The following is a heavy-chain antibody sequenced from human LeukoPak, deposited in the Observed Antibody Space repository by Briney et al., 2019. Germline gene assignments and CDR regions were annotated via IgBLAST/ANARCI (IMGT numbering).Heavy chain of an antibody. CDR1: GLTFGDYW. D-gene: IGHD3-9*01. V-gene: IGHV3-7*05. CDR2: IKQDGSET. J-gene: IGHJ3*02. Sequence: GGSLRLSCEASGLTFGDYWMTWVRQAPGKGPECVANIKQDGSETHYVDSVKGRFTIFRDNAKNSLSLQMDSLRVEDTAMYYCATYWRYFDWLLLDTWGLGTMVTVSS. CDR3: ATYWRYFDWLLLDT.